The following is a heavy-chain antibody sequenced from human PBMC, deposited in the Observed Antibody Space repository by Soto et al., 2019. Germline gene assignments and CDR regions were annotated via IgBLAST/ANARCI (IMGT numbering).Heavy chain of an antibody. CDR2: INSDGSTT. CDR1: GFLFSSYW. J-gene: IGHJ4*02. V-gene: IGHV3-74*01. CDR3: ARGRPFDY. Sequence: EVQLVESGGGLVQPGGSLRLSCAASGFLFSSYWMHWVHQARGRGLVWVSRINSDGSTTDYADSVKGRFTISRDNAKNTLFLQMNSLRAEDTAVYFCARGRPFDYWGQGTLVTVSS.